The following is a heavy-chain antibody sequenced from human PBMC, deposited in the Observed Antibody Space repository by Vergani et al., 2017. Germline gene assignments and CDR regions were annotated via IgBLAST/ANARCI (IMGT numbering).Heavy chain of an antibody. CDR1: GFTFSSYA. Sequence: EVQLLESGGGLAQPGGSLRLSCAASGFTFSSYAMTWVRQAPGKGLEWVSTISGSGDSTYYADSVKGRFTISRDNSKNTLYPQMNSLRAEDTAVYYCAKGVSASKYFYYDMDVWGQGTTVTVSS. J-gene: IGHJ6*02. CDR3: AKGVSASKYFYYDMDV. CDR2: ISGSGDST. V-gene: IGHV3-23*01.